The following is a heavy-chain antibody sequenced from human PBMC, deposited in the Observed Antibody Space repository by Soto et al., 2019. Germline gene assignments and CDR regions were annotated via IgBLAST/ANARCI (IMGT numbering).Heavy chain of an antibody. D-gene: IGHD3-3*01. CDR3: ARDKSEWPLFSNMDV. Sequence: ASVKVSCKASGGTFSSYTISWVRQAPGQGLEWMGRIIPILGIANYAQKFQGRVTITADKSTSTAYMELSSLRSEDTAVYYCARDKSEWPLFSNMDVWGKGTTVTVSS. CDR1: GGTFSSYT. J-gene: IGHJ6*03. V-gene: IGHV1-69*04. CDR2: IIPILGIA.